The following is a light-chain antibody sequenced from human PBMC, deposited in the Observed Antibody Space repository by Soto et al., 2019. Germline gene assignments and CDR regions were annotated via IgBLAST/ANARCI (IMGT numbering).Light chain of an antibody. CDR2: GAS. V-gene: IGKV3-20*01. J-gene: IGKJ4*01. Sequence: EIVLTQSPGTLSLSPGERATLSCRASQSVSSSYLAWYQQKPGQAPRLLIYGASSRATGIPDRFSGSGSGTDVTLTISRLEPEDFAVYYWQQDDSSPLTFGGGTKVEIK. CDR3: QQDDSSPLT. CDR1: QSVSSSY.